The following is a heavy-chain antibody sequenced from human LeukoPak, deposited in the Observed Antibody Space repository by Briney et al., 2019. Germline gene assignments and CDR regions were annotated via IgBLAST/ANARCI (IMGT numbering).Heavy chain of an antibody. J-gene: IGHJ4*02. D-gene: IGHD6-13*01. V-gene: IGHV1-18*01. Sequence: ASVKVSCKASGCTFTSYGISWVRQAPGQGLEWMGWISAYNGNTNYAQKLQGRVTMTRDTSISTAYMELSRLRSDDTAVYYCARVRYSSSWIDYWGQGTLVTVSS. CDR3: ARVRYSSSWIDY. CDR2: ISAYNGNT. CDR1: GCTFTSYG.